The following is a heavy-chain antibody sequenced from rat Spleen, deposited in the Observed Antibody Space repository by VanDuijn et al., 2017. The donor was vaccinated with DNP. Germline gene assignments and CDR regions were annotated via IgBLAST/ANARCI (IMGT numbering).Heavy chain of an antibody. V-gene: IGHV3-1*01. Sequence: EVQLQESGPGLVKPSQSLSLTCSVTGYSITDNYWGWIRKFPGNKMEWIGHISYSGSTSYNPSLKSRISITSDTSKNQFLLQVNSVTTEDTATYYCARGDILRSFDYWGQGVMVTVSS. D-gene: IGHD1-6*01. CDR1: GYSITDNY. CDR3: ARGDILRSFDY. J-gene: IGHJ2*01. CDR2: ISYSGST.